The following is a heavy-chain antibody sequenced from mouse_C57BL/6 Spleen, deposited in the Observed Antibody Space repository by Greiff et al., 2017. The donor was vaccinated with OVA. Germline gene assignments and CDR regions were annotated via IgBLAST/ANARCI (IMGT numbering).Heavy chain of an antibody. Sequence: QVQLQQSGAELARPGASVQLSCKASGYTFTSYGISWVKQRTGQGLEWIGEIYPRSGNTYYNEKFKGKATLTADKSSSTAYMELRSLTSEDSAVYFCARTQDSSGWFAYWGQGTLVTVSA. D-gene: IGHD3-2*02. V-gene: IGHV1-81*01. CDR1: GYTFTSYG. J-gene: IGHJ3*01. CDR2: IYPRSGNT. CDR3: ARTQDSSGWFAY.